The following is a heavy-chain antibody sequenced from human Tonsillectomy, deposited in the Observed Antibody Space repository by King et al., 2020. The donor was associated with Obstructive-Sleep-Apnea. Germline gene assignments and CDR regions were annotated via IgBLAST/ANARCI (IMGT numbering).Heavy chain of an antibody. D-gene: IGHD2-15*01. CDR3: TTDRIVVVAAKAFDI. CDR2: IKRKTDGGTT. J-gene: IGHJ3*02. CDR1: GFTFINAW. V-gene: IGHV3-15*01. Sequence: VQLVQSGGGLVKPGGSLRLSCAASGFTFINAWMSWVRQAPGKGLEWVGRIKRKTDGGTTDYVAPVKGRFTISRDDSKNTPYLQMNSLKTEDTAVYYCTTDRIVVVAAKAFDIWGQGTMVTVSS.